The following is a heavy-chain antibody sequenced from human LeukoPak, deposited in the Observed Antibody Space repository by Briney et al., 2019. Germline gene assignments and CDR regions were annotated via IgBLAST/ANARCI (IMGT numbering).Heavy chain of an antibody. J-gene: IGHJ4*02. Sequence: AAGTLCLYCAAYGFTFCSFDMSWVRPAQGQGLVWVSDISDSGGSTYYADSVKGRFTISRDNSKNTLYLQMNSLRAEDTAVYYCAKGEKTRPFGGVIDYWGQGTLVTVSS. D-gene: IGHD3-16*02. CDR2: ISDSGGST. CDR1: GFTFCSFD. CDR3: AKGEKTRPFGGVIDY. V-gene: IGHV3-23*01.